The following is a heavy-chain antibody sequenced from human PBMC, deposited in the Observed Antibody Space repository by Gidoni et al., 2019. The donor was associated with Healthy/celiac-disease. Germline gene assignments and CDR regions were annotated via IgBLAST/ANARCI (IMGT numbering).Heavy chain of an antibody. V-gene: IGHV3-23*01. Sequence: EVQLLESGGGLVQPGGSLRLSCAASGFTFSSYAMSWVRQAPGKGLEWVSAISGSGGSTYYADSVKGRFTISRDNSKNTLYLQMNSLRAEDTAVYYCAKDSFGMTTVTPDAFDIWGQGTMVTVSS. CDR2: ISGSGGST. CDR1: GFTFSSYA. D-gene: IGHD4-17*01. J-gene: IGHJ3*02. CDR3: AKDSFGMTTVTPDAFDI.